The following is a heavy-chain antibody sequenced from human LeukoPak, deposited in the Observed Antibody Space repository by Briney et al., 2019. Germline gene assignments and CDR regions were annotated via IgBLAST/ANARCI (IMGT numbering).Heavy chain of an antibody. Sequence: GGSLRLSCAASGFTFSSYAMSWVRQAPGKRAVWVSRINDDGSDTIYADSVRGRFTISRDDAKNTVYLQMNNLRAEDTAVYYCVRGGPSTWSWGQGTLVTVSS. V-gene: IGHV3-74*01. J-gene: IGHJ5*02. CDR1: GFTFSSYA. D-gene: IGHD2-15*01. CDR2: INDDGSDT. CDR3: VRGGPSTWS.